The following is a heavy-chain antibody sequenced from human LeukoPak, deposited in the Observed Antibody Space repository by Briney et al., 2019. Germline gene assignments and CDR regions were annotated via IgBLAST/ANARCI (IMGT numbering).Heavy chain of an antibody. J-gene: IGHJ4*02. CDR1: GLTFSSFA. V-gene: IGHV3-23*01. CDR2: ISGSGGST. CDR3: TKGGSSDLWGHCDC. D-gene: IGHD2-15*01. Sequence: GGSLRLSCAASGLTFSSFAMSWVRQTPGKGLEWVSTISGSGGSTYYADSVKGRFTISRDNSKNTLYLQMNSLRAEDTAMYYCTKGGSSDLWGHCDCWGQGTLVTVSS.